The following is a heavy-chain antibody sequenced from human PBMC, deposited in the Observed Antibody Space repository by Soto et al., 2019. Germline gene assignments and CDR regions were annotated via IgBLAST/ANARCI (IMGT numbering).Heavy chain of an antibody. Sequence: EVQLVESGGGLVKPGGSLRLSCAASGFTFSSYSMNWVRQAPGKGLEWVSSISSSSSYIYYADSVKGRFTISRDNAKNALYLQMNSLRAEDTAVYYCARDVRKGGYSYGFRFDPWGQGPLVTVSS. CDR2: ISSSSSYI. CDR3: ARDVRKGGYSYGFRFDP. D-gene: IGHD5-18*01. V-gene: IGHV3-21*01. J-gene: IGHJ5*02. CDR1: GFTFSSYS.